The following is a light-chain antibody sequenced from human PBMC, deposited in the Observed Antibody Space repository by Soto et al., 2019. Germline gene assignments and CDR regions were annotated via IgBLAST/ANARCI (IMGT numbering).Light chain of an antibody. CDR1: QSVSSSY. CDR2: GAS. V-gene: IGKV3-20*01. CDR3: QQYGSSPMVT. Sequence: EIVLTQSPGTLSWSPGERATLSCRASQSVSSSYLAWYQQKPGQAPRLLIYGASSRATGIPDRFSGSGSGTDFSLTISRLEPEDFAVYYCQQYGSSPMVTFGGGTKVEIK. J-gene: IGKJ4*01.